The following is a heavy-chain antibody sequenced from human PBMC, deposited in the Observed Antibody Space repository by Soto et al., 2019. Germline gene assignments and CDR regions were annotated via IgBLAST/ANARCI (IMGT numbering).Heavy chain of an antibody. CDR3: AKDVVVGATTGLGDYYYYYGMDV. D-gene: IGHD1-26*01. CDR2: ISYDGSNK. Sequence: QVQLVESGGGVVQPGRSLRLSCAASGFTFSSYGMHWVRQAPGKGLEWVAVISYDGSNKYYADSVKGRFTISRDNSKNTLYLQMNSLSAKDTAVYYCAKDVVVGATTGLGDYYYYYGMDVWGQGTTVTVSS. J-gene: IGHJ6*02. V-gene: IGHV3-30*18. CDR1: GFTFSSYG.